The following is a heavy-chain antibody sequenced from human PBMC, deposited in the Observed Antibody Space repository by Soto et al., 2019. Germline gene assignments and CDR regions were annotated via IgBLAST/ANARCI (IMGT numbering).Heavy chain of an antibody. D-gene: IGHD1-26*01. Sequence: EVQLLESGGGLVQPGGSLRLSCAASGFTFSNYGMSWVRQAPGKGLEWVSVISGSGGSTYYADSVKGRFTLSRDNSKNTLYLQMNSLRAEDTAVYYCAKKVRELHYGPMEWGQGTLVTVSS. J-gene: IGHJ4*02. CDR3: AKKVRELHYGPME. CDR2: ISGSGGST. V-gene: IGHV3-23*01. CDR1: GFTFSNYG.